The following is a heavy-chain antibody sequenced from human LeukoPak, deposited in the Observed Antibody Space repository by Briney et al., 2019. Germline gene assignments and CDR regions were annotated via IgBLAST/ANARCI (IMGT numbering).Heavy chain of an antibody. Sequence: GESLKISCKGSGYTFTNYWIGWVRQMPGKGLEFMGIIYPGDSDTRYSPSFQGQVTISVDKSIKTAYLQLSSLKASDSAMYYCARAGYSNRWDGVDYWGQGTLVTVSS. CDR3: ARAGYSNRWDGVDY. J-gene: IGHJ4*02. CDR2: IYPGDSDT. CDR1: GYTFTNYW. V-gene: IGHV5-51*01. D-gene: IGHD2/OR15-2a*01.